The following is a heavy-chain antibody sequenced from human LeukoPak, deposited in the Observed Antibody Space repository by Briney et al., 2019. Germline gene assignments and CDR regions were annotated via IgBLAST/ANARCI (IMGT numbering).Heavy chain of an antibody. V-gene: IGHV3-7*01. CDR1: GFTFSSYW. CDR3: ARYYYDSSGYYPYYFDY. J-gene: IGHJ4*02. CDR2: MKQDGSEK. D-gene: IGHD3-22*01. Sequence: GGSLRLSCAASGFTFSSYWMSWVRQAPGKGLEGVANMKQDGSEKYYVDSVKGRFTISRDNAKNSLYLQMNSLRAEDTAVYYCARYYYDSSGYYPYYFDYWGQGTLVTVSS.